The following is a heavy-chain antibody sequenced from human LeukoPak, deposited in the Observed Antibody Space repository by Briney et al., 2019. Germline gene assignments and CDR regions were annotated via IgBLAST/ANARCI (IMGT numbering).Heavy chain of an antibody. V-gene: IGHV1-8*03. Sequence: GASVKVSCKASGYTFTSYDINWVRQATGQGLEWMGWMNPNSGNTGYAQKFQGRVTITRNTSISTAYMELSSLRSEDTAVYYCARGYNLLYSSSSGFDYRGQGTLVTVSS. D-gene: IGHD6-6*01. J-gene: IGHJ4*02. CDR3: ARGYNLLYSSSSGFDY. CDR2: MNPNSGNT. CDR1: GYTFTSYD.